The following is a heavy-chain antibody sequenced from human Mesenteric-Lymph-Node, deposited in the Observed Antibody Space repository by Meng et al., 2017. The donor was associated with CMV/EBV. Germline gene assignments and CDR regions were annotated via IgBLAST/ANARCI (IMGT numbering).Heavy chain of an antibody. CDR1: GFTFSDYY. J-gene: IGHJ4*02. CDR3: ASVFEV. CDR2: TNTDGSRT. Sequence: GGSLRLSCAASGFTFSDYYMSWIRQAPGKGLVWVSGTNTDGSRTFYADSVKGRFTISRDNAKNTLYLQMNSLRAEDTAVYYCASVFEVWGQGTLVTVSS. V-gene: IGHV3-74*01. D-gene: IGHD3-9*01.